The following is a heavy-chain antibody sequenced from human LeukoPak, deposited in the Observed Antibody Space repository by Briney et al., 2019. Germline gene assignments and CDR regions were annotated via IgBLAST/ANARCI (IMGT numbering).Heavy chain of an antibody. D-gene: IGHD7-27*01. CDR1: GYTFTSFG. J-gene: IGHJ4*02. V-gene: IGHV1-18*01. CDR3: ARDNLGFDY. Sequence: ASVKVSCKASGYTFTSFGITWVRQAPGQGLEWMGWISAYNGNTNYAQKVQGRITMTTDRSTSTAYMELRSPRPDDTAVYYCARDNLGFDYWGQGTLVTVSS. CDR2: ISAYNGNT.